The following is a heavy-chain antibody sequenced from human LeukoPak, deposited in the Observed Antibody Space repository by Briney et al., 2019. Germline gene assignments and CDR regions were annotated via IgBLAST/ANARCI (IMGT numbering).Heavy chain of an antibody. CDR2: MKPDGSER. D-gene: IGHD3-10*01. V-gene: IGHV3-7*01. CDR3: ARERSIRGADFDY. CDR1: GFTFTNYW. J-gene: IGHJ4*02. Sequence: GGSLRLSCAASGFTFTNYWMSWVRQAPGKGLEWVANMKPDGSERYYVDSVKGRFTVSRDNAKNSLYFQMNSLRAEDTAVYYCARERSIRGADFDYWGQGTLVTVSS.